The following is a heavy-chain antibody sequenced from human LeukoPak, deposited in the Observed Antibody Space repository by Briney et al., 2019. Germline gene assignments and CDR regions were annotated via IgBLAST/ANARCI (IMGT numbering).Heavy chain of an antibody. CDR2: ISSSSSTI. CDR3: ARDTDRGLLWFGELLKYYYGMDV. Sequence: PGGSLRPSCAASGFTFSSYSMNWVRQAPGKGLEWVSYISSSSSTIYYADSVKGRFTISRGNAKNSLYLQMNSLRDEDTAVYYCARDTDRGLLWFGELLKYYYGMDVWGQGTTVTVSS. J-gene: IGHJ6*02. V-gene: IGHV3-48*02. D-gene: IGHD3-10*01. CDR1: GFTFSSYS.